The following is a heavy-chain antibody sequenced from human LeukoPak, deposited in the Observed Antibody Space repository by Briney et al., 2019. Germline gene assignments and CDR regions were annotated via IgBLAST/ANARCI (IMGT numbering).Heavy chain of an antibody. CDR2: NYPGESDT. J-gene: IGHJ4*02. Sequence: GEALQISCKGSGNSFTSYWIGWVRQMPRKGVEWMGINYPGESDTRYSPSFQSQVTISADKSISTAYLQWSSLKASETAMYYCARPLGGWLRGYFDYWGQGTLVTVSS. CDR3: ARPLGGWLRGYFDY. CDR1: GNSFTSYW. D-gene: IGHD5-12*01. V-gene: IGHV5-51*01.